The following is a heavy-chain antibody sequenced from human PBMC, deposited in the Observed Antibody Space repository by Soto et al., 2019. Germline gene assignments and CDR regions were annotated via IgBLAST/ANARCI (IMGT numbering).Heavy chain of an antibody. CDR3: AKFYGGNSAHTYTIDP. V-gene: IGHV3-23*01. Sequence: EVQLLESGGGLVQPGGSLRLSCAASGFTFSTYAMSWVRQAPGMGLEWVSTISGSGGSTHYADSVKGRFTISRDNSKNTLYLQMNSLRAEDTAVYYCAKFYGGNSAHTYTIDPWGQGTLVTVSS. D-gene: IGHD2-21*02. J-gene: IGHJ5*02. CDR1: GFTFSTYA. CDR2: ISGSGGST.